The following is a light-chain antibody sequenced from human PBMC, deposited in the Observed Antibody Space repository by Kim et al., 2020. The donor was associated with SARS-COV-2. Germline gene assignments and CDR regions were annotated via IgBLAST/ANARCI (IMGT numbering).Light chain of an antibody. J-gene: IGKJ1*01. CDR1: HGINNY. CDR2: AAS. CDR3: QKYNCARWT. V-gene: IGKV1-27*01. Sequence: AAGGDRATTSRRTHHGINNYLAWYQQRPGNVPKLLIYAASTLKSVLPSRFSGSGFGTVFTLTISSLHPDDGATYYCQKYNCARWTFGRGTKVDIK.